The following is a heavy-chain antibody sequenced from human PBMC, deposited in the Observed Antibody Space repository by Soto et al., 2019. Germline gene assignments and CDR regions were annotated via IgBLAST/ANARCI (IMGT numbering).Heavy chain of an antibody. CDR1: GFTFSSYS. CDR2: ISSSSSYI. Sequence: GGSLRLSCAASGFTFSSYSMNWVRQAPGKGLEWVSSISSSSSYIYYADSVKGRFTISRDNAKNTLYLQMNSLKTEDTAVYYCTTDAPVGATTFDYWGQGTLVTVSS. CDR3: TTDAPVGATTFDY. J-gene: IGHJ4*02. V-gene: IGHV3-21*03. D-gene: IGHD1-26*01.